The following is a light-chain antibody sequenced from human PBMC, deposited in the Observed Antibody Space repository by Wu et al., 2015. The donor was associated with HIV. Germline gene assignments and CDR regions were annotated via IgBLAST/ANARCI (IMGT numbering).Light chain of an antibody. CDR2: GAS. CDR1: QSVGSN. V-gene: IGKV3-15*01. Sequence: EIVMTQSPATLSVSPGERATLSCRASQSVGSNLAWYHQKSGQAPRLLIYGASTRATGIPARFSGSGSGTEFTLTISSLQSEDFAVYYCQQYDNWYTFGQGTNLEIK. J-gene: IGKJ2*01. CDR3: QQYDNWYT.